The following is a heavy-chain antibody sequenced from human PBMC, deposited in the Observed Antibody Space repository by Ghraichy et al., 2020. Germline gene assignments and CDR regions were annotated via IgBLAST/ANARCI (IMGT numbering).Heavy chain of an antibody. V-gene: IGHV1-2*02. CDR3: ARGGAAAGEGYNWFDP. D-gene: IGHD6-13*01. J-gene: IGHJ5*02. CDR1: GYTFTGYY. Sequence: ASVKVSCKASGYTFTGYYMHWVRQAPGQGLEWMGWINPNSGGTNYAQKFQGRVTMTRDTSISTAYMELSRLRSDDTAVYYCARGGAAAGEGYNWFDPWGQGTLVTVSS. CDR2: INPNSGGT.